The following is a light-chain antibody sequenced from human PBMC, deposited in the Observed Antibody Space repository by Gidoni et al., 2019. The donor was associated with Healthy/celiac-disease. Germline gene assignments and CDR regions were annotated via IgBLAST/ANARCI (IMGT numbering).Light chain of an antibody. V-gene: IGKV3-20*01. CDR1: QSVSSSY. Sequence: EIVLTQSPGTLSLSQGERATISCRASQSVSSSYLAWYQQKPGQAPRLLIYGASSRATGIPDRFSGSGSGTDFTLTISRLEPEDFAVYYCQQYGSSPPWTFXQXTKVEIK. J-gene: IGKJ1*01. CDR2: GAS. CDR3: QQYGSSPPWT.